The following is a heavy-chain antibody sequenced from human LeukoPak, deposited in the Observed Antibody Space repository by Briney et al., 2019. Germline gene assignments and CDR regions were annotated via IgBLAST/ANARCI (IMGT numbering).Heavy chain of an antibody. D-gene: IGHD1-7*01. CDR3: GRHIYPWKYADGFDI. CDR1: GFTFSTYT. CDR2: ISYDGSNT. J-gene: IGHJ3*02. Sequence: PGGSLRLSCAASGFTFSTYTMHWVCQAPGKGLEWVALISYDGSNTYYADSVKGRFTISRDNSKNTMYLQVNSLRAEDTAVYYCGRHIYPWKYADGFDIWGQGTMVTVSS. V-gene: IGHV3-30*04.